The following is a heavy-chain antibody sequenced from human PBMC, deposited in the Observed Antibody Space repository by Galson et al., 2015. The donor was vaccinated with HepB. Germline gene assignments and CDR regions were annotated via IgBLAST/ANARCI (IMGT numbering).Heavy chain of an antibody. CDR3: ARLEVTTYSDVFDI. J-gene: IGHJ3*02. CDR1: GGSMSSFY. CDR2: IYYSGSA. D-gene: IGHD4-17*01. Sequence: TLSLTCTVSGGSMSSFYWSWIRQPPGKGLEWIGYIYYSGSASYNPSLKSRVTISLDTSKNQFFLKLSSMTAADTAVYYCARLEVTTYSDVFDIWGQGTMVAVSS. V-gene: IGHV4-59*01.